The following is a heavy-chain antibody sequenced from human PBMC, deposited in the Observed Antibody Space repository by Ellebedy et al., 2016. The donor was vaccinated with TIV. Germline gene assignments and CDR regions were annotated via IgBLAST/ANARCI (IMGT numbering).Heavy chain of an antibody. CDR3: ARSRALAARPLGGY. Sequence: GESLKISXAASGFTFSSYWMHWVRHAPGKGLVWVSRINSDGSSTSYADSVKGRFTISRDNAKNTLYLQMNSLRAEDTAVYYCARSRALAARPLGGYWGQGTLVTVSS. D-gene: IGHD6-6*01. CDR1: GFTFSSYW. V-gene: IGHV3-74*01. CDR2: INSDGSST. J-gene: IGHJ4*02.